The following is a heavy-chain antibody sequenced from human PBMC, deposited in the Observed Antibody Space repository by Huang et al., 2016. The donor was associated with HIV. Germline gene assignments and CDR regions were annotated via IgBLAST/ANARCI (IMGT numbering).Heavy chain of an antibody. CDR1: GFTLTGYS. Sequence: EVQLVEYGGGLVQPGGSLRLSCEASGFTLTGYSMTCVRKSPGMGLEWVSYIMMTNSTIYYADSVNGRFTISRDNAKNSLYLQMNSLRDEDTAVYYCAREDDYVWGSYRYKYFDYWGQGTLVTVSS. V-gene: IGHV3-48*02. CDR2: IMMTNSTI. D-gene: IGHD3-16*02. J-gene: IGHJ4*02. CDR3: AREDDYVWGSYRYKYFDY.